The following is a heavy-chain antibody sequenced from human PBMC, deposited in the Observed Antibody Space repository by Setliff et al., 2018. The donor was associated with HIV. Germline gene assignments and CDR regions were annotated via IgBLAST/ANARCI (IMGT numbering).Heavy chain of an antibody. CDR2: IYSSGST. CDR3: ARSGSYVGPIQH. D-gene: IGHD3-10*02. Sequence: SETLSLTCTVSGGSLSGYYWSWIRQPAGKGLEWIGRIYSSGSTNYNPSLKSRLTMSVDTSKNQFSLKLTSVTAADTAVYYCARSGSYVGPIQHWGQGTLVTVSS. CDR1: GGSLSGYY. V-gene: IGHV4-4*07. J-gene: IGHJ1*01.